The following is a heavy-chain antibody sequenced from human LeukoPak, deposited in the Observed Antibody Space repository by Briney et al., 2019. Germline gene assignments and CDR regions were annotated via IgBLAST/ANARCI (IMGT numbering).Heavy chain of an antibody. D-gene: IGHD2-21*02. CDR3: ARARRGGDHDSYFDY. J-gene: IGHJ4*02. Sequence: GASVKVSCKASGYTFTSYGISWVRQAPGQGLEWMGWISAYNGNTNYAQKLQGRVTMTTDTSASTAYMELRSLRSDDTAVYYCARARRGGDHDSYFDYWGQGTPVTVSS. CDR2: ISAYNGNT. CDR1: GYTFTSYG. V-gene: IGHV1-18*01.